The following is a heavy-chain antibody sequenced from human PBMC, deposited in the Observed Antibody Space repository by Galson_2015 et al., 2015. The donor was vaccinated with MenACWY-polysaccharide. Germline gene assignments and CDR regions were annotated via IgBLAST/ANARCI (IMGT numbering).Heavy chain of an antibody. V-gene: IGHV3-23*01. J-gene: IGHJ6*02. CDR2: IGGSGGTT. CDR1: GFTFSSYA. Sequence: SLRLSCAASGFTFSSYAMSWVRQAPGKGLEWVAAIGGSGGTTYYADSVKGRFTISRGNSKNMVYLQMNSLRAEDTAVYYSLVVPGGNYRAMDVWGQGTTVTVSS. CDR3: LVVPGGNYRAMDV. D-gene: IGHD2-2*01.